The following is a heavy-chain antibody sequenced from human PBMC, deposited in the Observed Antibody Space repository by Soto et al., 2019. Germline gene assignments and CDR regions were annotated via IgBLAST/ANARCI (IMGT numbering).Heavy chain of an antibody. Sequence: ASVKVSCKASGYTFTSYYMRWVRQAPGQGLEWMGIINPSGGSTSYAQKFQGRVTMTRDTSTSTVYMELSSLRSEDTAVYYCARDREFRDGYNLGCFDYWGQGTLVTVS. CDR3: ARDREFRDGYNLGCFDY. CDR2: INPSGGST. V-gene: IGHV1-46*01. J-gene: IGHJ4*02. CDR1: GYTFTSYY. D-gene: IGHD5-12*01.